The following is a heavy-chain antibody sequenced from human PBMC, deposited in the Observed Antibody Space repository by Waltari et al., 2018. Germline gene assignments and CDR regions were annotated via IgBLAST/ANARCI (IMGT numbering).Heavy chain of an antibody. Sequence: QVQLQESGPGLVKPSETLSLTGTVPGGSISSYSWSWFRQPAGKGLEWIGRIYTSGSTNYNPSLKSRVTMSVDTSKNQFSLKLSSVTAADTAVYYCAREASGWYDNWFDPWGQGTLVTVSS. CDR2: IYTSGST. CDR3: AREASGWYDNWFDP. J-gene: IGHJ5*02. V-gene: IGHV4-4*07. D-gene: IGHD6-19*01. CDR1: GGSISSYS.